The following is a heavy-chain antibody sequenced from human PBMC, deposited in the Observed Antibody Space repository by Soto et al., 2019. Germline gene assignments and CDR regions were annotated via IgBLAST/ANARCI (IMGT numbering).Heavy chain of an antibody. CDR3: ARDRKGGYCTNGVCLRAGEYYMDV. CDR1: GGSFSGYY. V-gene: IGHV4-34*01. D-gene: IGHD2-8*01. CDR2: INHSGST. Sequence: ETLSLTCAVYGGSFSGYYWSWIRQPPGKGLEWIGEINHSGSTNYNPSLKSRITINPDTSKNQFSLQLNSVTPEDTAVYYCARDRKGGYCTNGVCLRAGEYYMDVWGKGTTVNVSS. J-gene: IGHJ6*03.